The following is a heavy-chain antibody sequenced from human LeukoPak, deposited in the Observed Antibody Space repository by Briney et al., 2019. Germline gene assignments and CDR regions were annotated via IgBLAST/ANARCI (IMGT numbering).Heavy chain of an antibody. J-gene: IGHJ4*02. V-gene: IGHV4-4*07. CDR1: GGAISSYY. CDR3: ARDGLYYDILTGYYRRGYFDY. Sequence: SETLSLTCTVSGGAISSYYWSWIRQPAGKGLEWIGRIYNSGSTNYNPSLKSRVTMSVDTSKNQFSLKLSSVTAADTAVYYCARDGLYYDILTGYYRRGYFDYWGQGTLVTVSS. D-gene: IGHD3-9*01. CDR2: IYNSGST.